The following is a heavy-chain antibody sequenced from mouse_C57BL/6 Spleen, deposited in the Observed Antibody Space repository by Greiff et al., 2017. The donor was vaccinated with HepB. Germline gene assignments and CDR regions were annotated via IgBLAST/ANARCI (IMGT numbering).Heavy chain of an antibody. CDR2: IHPSDSDT. CDR3: AIENPSDYETWFAY. V-gene: IGHV1-74*01. D-gene: IGHD2-4*01. CDR1: GYTFTSYW. J-gene: IGHJ3*01. Sequence: QVQLQQPGAELVKPGASVKVSCKASGYTFTSYWMHWVKQRPGQGLEWIGRIHPSDSDTNYNQKFKGKATLTVDKSSSTAYMQLSSLTSEDSAVYYCAIENPSDYETWFAYWGQGTLVTVSA.